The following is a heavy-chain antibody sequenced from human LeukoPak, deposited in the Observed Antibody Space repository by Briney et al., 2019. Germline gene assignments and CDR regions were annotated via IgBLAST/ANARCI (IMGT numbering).Heavy chain of an antibody. Sequence: ASVTVSCTVSGYTLTELSMHWVRQAPGKGLEWMGGFDPEDGETIYAQKFQGRVTMTEDTSTDTAYMELSSLRSEDTAVYYCATKQGPYPIEHYGGNSVDYWGQGTLVTVSS. CDR2: FDPEDGET. J-gene: IGHJ4*02. CDR3: ATKQGPYPIEHYGGNSVDY. V-gene: IGHV1-24*01. D-gene: IGHD4-23*01. CDR1: GYTLTELS.